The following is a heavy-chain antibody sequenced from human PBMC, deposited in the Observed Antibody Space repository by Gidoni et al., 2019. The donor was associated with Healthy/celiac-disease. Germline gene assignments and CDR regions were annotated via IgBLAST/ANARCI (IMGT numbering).Heavy chain of an antibody. CDR3: ARVSSPAAGKVGVWYPRSYYFDY. CDR2: IYYSGST. Sequence: QVQLQESGPGLVKPSQTLSLTCTVSGGSISSGGYYWSWIRQHPGKGLEWIGYIYYSGSTYYNPSLKSRVTISVDTSKNQFSLKLSSVTAADTAVYYCARVSSPAAGKVGVWYPRSYYFDYWGQGTLVTVSS. J-gene: IGHJ4*02. V-gene: IGHV4-31*03. D-gene: IGHD6-13*01. CDR1: GGSISSGGYY.